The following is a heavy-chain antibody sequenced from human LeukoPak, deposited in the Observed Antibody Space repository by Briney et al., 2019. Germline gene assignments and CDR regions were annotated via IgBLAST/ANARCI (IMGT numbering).Heavy chain of an antibody. J-gene: IGHJ5*02. V-gene: IGHV4-4*09. Sequence: SETLSLTCTVSGGSISSYYWSWIRQPPGKGLDWIGYIYTSGSTNYNPSLKSRVTISVDTSKKQFSLKLTSVTAADTAVYYCARSRTYYYDSSGYYLFDPWGQGTLVTVSS. CDR1: GGSISSYY. D-gene: IGHD3-22*01. CDR2: IYTSGST. CDR3: ARSRTYYYDSSGYYLFDP.